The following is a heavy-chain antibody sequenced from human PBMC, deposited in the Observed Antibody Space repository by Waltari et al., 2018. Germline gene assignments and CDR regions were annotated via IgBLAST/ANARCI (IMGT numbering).Heavy chain of an antibody. Sequence: QVQVVQSGAEVKKPGASVKVSCKISGYTLTGLSIHWVRRVPGKVLAWLGSFSPAAGKATPARKFRGRITLTDDTSIDTAYMELSSLRSEDTAVYYCHLTGRNIVIASAASPAYYSYMGVWGRGTAVTVSS. CDR1: GYTLTGLS. D-gene: IGHD2-15*01. CDR3: HLTGRNIVIASAASPAYYSYMGV. CDR2: FSPAAGKA. V-gene: IGHV1-24*01. J-gene: IGHJ6*03.